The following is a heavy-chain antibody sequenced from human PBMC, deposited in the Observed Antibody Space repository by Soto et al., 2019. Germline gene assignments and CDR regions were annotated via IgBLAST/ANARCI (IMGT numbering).Heavy chain of an antibody. CDR2: ISGGGDTT. V-gene: IGHV3-23*01. D-gene: IGHD3-10*01. CDR3: AKGRGGSGSLTPRVDF. J-gene: IGHJ4*02. CDR1: GFTFNNYA. Sequence: EVQLLESGGGLVQPGGSLRLSCAASGFTFNNYAMTWVRQAPRKGLEWVSAISGGGDTTSYADSVKGRLTVSRDGYKNTLYLQMSGLRAEDPALYYCAKGRGGSGSLTPRVDFWGQGTLVTVSS.